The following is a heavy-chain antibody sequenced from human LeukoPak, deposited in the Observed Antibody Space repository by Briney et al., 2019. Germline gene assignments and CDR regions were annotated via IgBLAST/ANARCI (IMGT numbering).Heavy chain of an antibody. CDR1: GGSFSGYY. CDR2: INHSGST. D-gene: IGHD3-9*01. CDR3: ARRRLRYFDWLSDHFDY. Sequence: SETLYLTCAVYGGSFSGYYWSWIRQPPGKGLEWIGEINHSGSTNYNPSLKSRVTISVDTSKNQFSLKLSSVTAADTAVYYCARRRLRYFDWLSDHFDYWGQGTLVTVSS. V-gene: IGHV4-34*01. J-gene: IGHJ4*02.